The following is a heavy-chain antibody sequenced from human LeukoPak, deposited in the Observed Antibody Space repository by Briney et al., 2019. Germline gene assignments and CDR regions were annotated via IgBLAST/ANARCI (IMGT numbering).Heavy chain of an antibody. V-gene: IGHV4-59*08. D-gene: IGHD2-8*02. CDR2: ISDIGSI. CDR3: AGHHPRNTVDF. CDR1: GGSIXSYY. Sequence: TXSXTXXVXGGSIXSYYWSWIRQPPGKGLEWIAYISDIGSINYNPSLKSRVTISLDTSKNQFSLKLSSVTAADTAVYYCAGHHPRNTVDFWGQGTLVTVSS. J-gene: IGHJ4*02.